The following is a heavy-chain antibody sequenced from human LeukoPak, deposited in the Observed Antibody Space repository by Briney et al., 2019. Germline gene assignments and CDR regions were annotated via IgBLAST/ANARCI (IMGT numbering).Heavy chain of an antibody. V-gene: IGHV4-59*01. CDR3: ARHAGGYSYET. Sequence: WETLSLTCTVSGGFISSYYWSWIRQSPGKGLEWIGYIYYGGTTNYNPSLKSRITMLIDTSKNQFSLRLSSVTAADTAVYYCARHAGGYSYETWGQGTLVTVSS. CDR2: IYYGGTT. CDR1: GGFISSYY. J-gene: IGHJ4*02. D-gene: IGHD5-18*01.